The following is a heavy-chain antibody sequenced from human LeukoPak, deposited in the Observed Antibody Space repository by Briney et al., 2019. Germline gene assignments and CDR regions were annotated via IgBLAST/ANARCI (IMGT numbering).Heavy chain of an antibody. CDR1: CGSLNSSSYF. CDR3: AKHVEANKGAPPLGY. V-gene: IGHV4-39*01. D-gene: IGHD1-26*01. Sequence: SETLSLTRTVSCGSLNSSSYFWGWIPQPPGKGLEWIGCIYYSGSTYYNPSLKSRVTISVDTSENQFSLTLSSAAASDTAVYYCAKHVEANKGAPPLGYWGQGTLVTVSS. CDR2: IYYSGST. J-gene: IGHJ4*02.